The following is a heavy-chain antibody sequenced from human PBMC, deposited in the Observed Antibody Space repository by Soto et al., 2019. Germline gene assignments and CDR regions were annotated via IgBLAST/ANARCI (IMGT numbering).Heavy chain of an antibody. CDR2: IYYSGST. Sequence: SETLSLTCTVSGGSISSYYWSWIRQPPGKGLEWIGYIYYSGSTNYNPSLKSRVTISVDTSKNQFSLKLSSVTAADTAVYYCARRFTGEKGWYFDLWGRGTLVTVSS. CDR3: ARRFTGEKGWYFDL. V-gene: IGHV4-59*01. CDR1: GGSISSYY. J-gene: IGHJ2*01. D-gene: IGHD7-27*01.